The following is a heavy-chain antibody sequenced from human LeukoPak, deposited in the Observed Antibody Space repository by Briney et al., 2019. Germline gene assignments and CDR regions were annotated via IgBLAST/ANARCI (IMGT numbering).Heavy chain of an antibody. V-gene: IGHV3-23*01. J-gene: IGHJ4*02. D-gene: IGHD3-22*01. CDR3: TTGDYYDSSGLDY. Sequence: PGGSLRLSCAASGFTFSSYAMSWVRQAPGKGLEWVSAISGSGGNTYYADSVKGRFTISRDNSKNTLYLQMNSLRAEDTAVYYCTTGDYYDSSGLDYWGQGTLVTVSS. CDR1: GFTFSSYA. CDR2: ISGSGGNT.